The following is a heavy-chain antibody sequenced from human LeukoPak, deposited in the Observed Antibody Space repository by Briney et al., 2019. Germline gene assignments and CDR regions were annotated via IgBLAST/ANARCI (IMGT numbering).Heavy chain of an antibody. CDR2: IYYSGST. Sequence: SETLSLTCTVSGGSISSSSYYWGWIRQPPGKGLEWIGSIYYSGSTYYNPSLKSRVTISVDTSKNQFSLKLSSVTAADTAVYYCAREEYYGSGSYPYYYYYMDVWGKGTTVTISS. CDR3: AREEYYGSGSYPYYYYYMDV. CDR1: GGSISSSSYY. J-gene: IGHJ6*03. D-gene: IGHD3-10*01. V-gene: IGHV4-39*07.